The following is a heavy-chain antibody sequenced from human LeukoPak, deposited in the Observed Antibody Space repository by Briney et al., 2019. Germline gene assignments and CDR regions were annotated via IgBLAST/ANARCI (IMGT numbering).Heavy chain of an antibody. Sequence: NPSETLSLTCTVSGGSISSSSYYWGWIRQPPGKGLEWIGSIYYSGSTYYNPSLKSRVTISVDTSKNQFSLKLSSVTAADTAVYYCARDESIVGATIDYWGQGTLVTVSS. CDR3: ARDESIVGATIDY. CDR2: IYYSGST. D-gene: IGHD1-26*01. J-gene: IGHJ4*02. V-gene: IGHV4-39*07. CDR1: GGSISSSSYY.